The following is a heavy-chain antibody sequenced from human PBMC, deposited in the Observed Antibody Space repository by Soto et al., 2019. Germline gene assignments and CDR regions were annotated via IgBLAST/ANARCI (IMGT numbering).Heavy chain of an antibody. D-gene: IGHD6-6*01. Sequence: ASVKVSCKASGYTFTGYYIHWVRQAPGQGLEWMGWINPNSGGTNYAQKFQGWVTMTRDTSISTAYMELSRLRSDDTAVYYCAREMAARPYYYYGMDVWGQGTTVTVSS. CDR2: INPNSGGT. J-gene: IGHJ6*02. CDR3: AREMAARPYYYYGMDV. CDR1: GYTFTGYY. V-gene: IGHV1-2*04.